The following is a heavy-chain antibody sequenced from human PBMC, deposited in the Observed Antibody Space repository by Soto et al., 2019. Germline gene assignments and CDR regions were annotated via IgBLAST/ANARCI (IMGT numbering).Heavy chain of an antibody. CDR1: GGTFSSYT. V-gene: IGHV1-69*04. Sequence: GASVKVSCKASGGTFSSYTISWVRQAPGQGLEWLGRIIPILGIANYAQKFQGRVTITADKSTSTAYMELSSLRSEDTAVYYCARDLSSTSCYVTGGCGAFDIWGQGTMVTVSS. J-gene: IGHJ3*02. D-gene: IGHD2-2*01. CDR3: ARDLSSTSCYVTGGCGAFDI. CDR2: IIPILGIA.